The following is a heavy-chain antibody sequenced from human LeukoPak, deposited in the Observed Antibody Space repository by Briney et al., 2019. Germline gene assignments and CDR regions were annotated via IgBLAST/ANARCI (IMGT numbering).Heavy chain of an antibody. CDR1: GVSISSYY. CDR3: ARLIPTSLSSGYYFSPNYFDY. V-gene: IGHV4-4*07. CDR2: IYTSGST. Sequence: PSETLSLTCTVSGVSISSYYWTWIRQSAGKGLEWIGRIYTSGSTYYNPSLKSRVSMSVDTSKNQFSLKLSSVTAADTAVYYCARLIPTSLSSGYYFSPNYFDYWGQGTLVTVSS. J-gene: IGHJ4*02. D-gene: IGHD3-22*01.